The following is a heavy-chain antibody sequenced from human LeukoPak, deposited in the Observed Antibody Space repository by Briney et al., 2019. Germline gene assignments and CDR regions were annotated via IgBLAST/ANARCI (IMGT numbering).Heavy chain of an antibody. CDR3: ARSSIAARPRIDY. Sequence: SETLSLTCTVSGGSISSSSYYWGWIRQPPGKGLEWIGSIYYSGSTYYNPSLKSRVTISVDTSKNQFSLKLSSVTAADTAVYYCARSSIAARPRIDYWGQGTLVTVSS. CDR1: GGSISSSSYY. J-gene: IGHJ4*02. D-gene: IGHD6-6*01. CDR2: IYYSGST. V-gene: IGHV4-39*07.